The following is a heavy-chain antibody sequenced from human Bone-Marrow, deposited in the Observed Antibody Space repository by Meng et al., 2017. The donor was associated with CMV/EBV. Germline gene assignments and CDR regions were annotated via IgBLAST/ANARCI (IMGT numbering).Heavy chain of an antibody. J-gene: IGHJ6*02. CDR3: AKDSTVTPPYYYYYYGMDV. Sequence: GESLKISCAASGFTFSSYAMHWVRQAPGKGLEWVAVISYDGSNKYYADSVKGRFTISRDNSKNTLYLQMNSLRAEDTAVYYCAKDSTVTPPYYYYYYGMDVWGQGTTVTVSS. CDR1: GFTFSSYA. V-gene: IGHV3-30-3*02. D-gene: IGHD4-11*01. CDR2: ISYDGSNK.